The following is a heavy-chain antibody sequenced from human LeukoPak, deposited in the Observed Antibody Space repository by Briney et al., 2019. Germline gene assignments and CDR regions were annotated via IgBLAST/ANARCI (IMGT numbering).Heavy chain of an antibody. CDR3: AREYPIDIVGASFDS. J-gene: IGHJ4*02. V-gene: IGHV4-4*07. D-gene: IGHD1-26*01. CDR1: GGSINNYY. Sequence: SETLSLTCTVSGGSINNYYWTWIRQPAGKGLEWIGRIYTSGTTNYNPSLKSRVTMSVDTSKNQFSLKLSSVTAADTAVYYCAREYPIDIVGASFDSWGQGTLVTVSS. CDR2: IYTSGTT.